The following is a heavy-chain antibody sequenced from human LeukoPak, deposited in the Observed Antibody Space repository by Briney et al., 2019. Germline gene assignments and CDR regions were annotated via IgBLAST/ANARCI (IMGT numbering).Heavy chain of an antibody. CDR3: ASHPRPDRVDY. J-gene: IGHJ4*02. CDR1: GYSISSGYY. CDR2: IYHSGST. V-gene: IGHV4-38-2*01. D-gene: IGHD3-3*01. Sequence: PSETLSLTCAVSGYSISSGYYRGWIRQPPGKGLEWIGSIYHSGSTYYNPSLKSRVTISVDTSKNQFSLKLSSVTAADTAVYYCASHPRPDRVDYWGQGTLVTVSS.